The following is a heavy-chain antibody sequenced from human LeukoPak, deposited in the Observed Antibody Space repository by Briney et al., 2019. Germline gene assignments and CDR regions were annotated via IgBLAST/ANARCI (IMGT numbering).Heavy chain of an antibody. CDR3: ARDRNRDFNRP. CDR1: GFTCSSNC. Sequence: GGSLRLSCAASGFTCSSNCMSWVRQAPGKGLEWVANIKQDESEKYYVGSVKGRFAISRDNAKNSLYLQMNSLRAEDTAVYYCARDRNRDFNRPWGQGTLVTVSS. J-gene: IGHJ5*02. V-gene: IGHV3-7*01. CDR2: IKQDESEK. D-gene: IGHD2/OR15-2a*01.